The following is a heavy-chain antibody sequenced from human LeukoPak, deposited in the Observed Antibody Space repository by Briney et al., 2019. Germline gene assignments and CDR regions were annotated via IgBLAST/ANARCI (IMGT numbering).Heavy chain of an antibody. CDR2: ISWNSGSI. CDR3: AKDRGLCAFDI. CDR1: GFTFDDYA. J-gene: IGHJ3*02. V-gene: IGHV3-9*01. D-gene: IGHD3-16*01. Sequence: SLRLSCAASGFTFDDYAMHWVRQAPGKGLEWVSGISWNSGSIGYADSVKGRFTISRDNAKNSLYLQMNSLRAEDTALYYCAKDRGLCAFDIWGQGTMVTVSS.